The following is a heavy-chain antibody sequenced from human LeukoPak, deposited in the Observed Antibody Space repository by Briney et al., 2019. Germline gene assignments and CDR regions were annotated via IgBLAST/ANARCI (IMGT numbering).Heavy chain of an antibody. J-gene: IGHJ6*02. CDR3: TTWAFYHGLDV. CDR1: GFTLDAYE. Sequence: GGSLRLSCVASGFTLDAYEMHWVRQARGKGPEWVSLISANGGRTSYADSVKGRFTISRDNSKNSLYLQMTSLRAEDSALYYCTTWAFYHGLDVWGQGTTVTVSS. D-gene: IGHD2/OR15-2a*01. V-gene: IGHV3-43*02. CDR2: ISANGGRT.